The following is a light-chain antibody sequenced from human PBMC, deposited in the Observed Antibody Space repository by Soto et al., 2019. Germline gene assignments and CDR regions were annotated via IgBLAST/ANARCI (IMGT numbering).Light chain of an antibody. V-gene: IGLV2-14*01. CDR2: QVT. CDR1: SSDIGYYNY. J-gene: IGLJ1*01. CDR3: SSNKIGSTYV. Sequence: QSALTQPASVSGSPGQSITISCTGTSSDIGYYNYVSWFQQHPGKAPKLIISQVTNRPSGISTRFSGSKSGNTASLTISGLQAEDEALDYCSSNKIGSTYVFGTGTKLTVL.